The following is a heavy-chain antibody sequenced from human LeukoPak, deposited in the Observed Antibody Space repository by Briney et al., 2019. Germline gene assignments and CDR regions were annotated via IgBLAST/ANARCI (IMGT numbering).Heavy chain of an antibody. V-gene: IGHV5-51*01. CDR2: IYPADSDT. J-gene: IGHJ4*02. CDR3: ARRRDTAMDY. Sequence: KGGESLKISCQGSGYTFTNHWIAWVRQMPGKGLEWMGIIYPADSDTKYSPSFQGHVTISADKSINTAYLQWGSLKATDTAIYYCARRRDTAMDYWGQGTLVTVSS. CDR1: GYTFTNHW. D-gene: IGHD5-18*01.